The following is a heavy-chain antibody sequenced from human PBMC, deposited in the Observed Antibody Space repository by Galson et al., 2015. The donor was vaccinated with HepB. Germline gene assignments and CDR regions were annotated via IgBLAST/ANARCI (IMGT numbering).Heavy chain of an antibody. Sequence: SCKASGYTFTNYYMHWVRQAPGQGLEWMGIINPNSGSTSYAQKFQGRVTMTRDTSTSTLYMELSSLRSEDTAVYYCAREVVPAAYYGMDVWGQGTTVTVPS. CDR1: GYTFTNYY. CDR3: AREVVPAAYYGMDV. V-gene: IGHV1-46*01. CDR2: INPNSGST. D-gene: IGHD2-2*01. J-gene: IGHJ6*02.